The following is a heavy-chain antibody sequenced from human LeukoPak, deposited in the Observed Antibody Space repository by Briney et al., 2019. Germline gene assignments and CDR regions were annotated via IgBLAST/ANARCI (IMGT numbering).Heavy chain of an antibody. J-gene: IGHJ4*02. CDR3: ARDRDAVTTGGGYYFDY. CDR1: GGSISSYY. Sequence: SETLSLTCTVSGGSISSYYWSWIRQPPGKGLEWIGYIYYSGSTNYNPSLKSRVVISVDTSKNQFSLKLSPVTAADTAVYSCARDRDAVTTGGGYYFDYWGQGTLVTVSS. V-gene: IGHV4-59*01. D-gene: IGHD4-17*01. CDR2: IYYSGST.